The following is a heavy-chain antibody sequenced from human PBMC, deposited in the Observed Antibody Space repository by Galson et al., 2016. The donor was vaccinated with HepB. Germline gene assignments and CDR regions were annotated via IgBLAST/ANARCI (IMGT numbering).Heavy chain of an antibody. CDR1: GFTFSSYG. D-gene: IGHD6-19*01. Sequence: SLRLSCAASGFTFSSYGMHWVRQAPGKRLEWVAGLWNDGSNKYYADSGKGRFTISRDNSKNTLYLQMNSLRAEDTAVYYCAREGADIAVAATAYDYWGQGTLVTVSS. CDR2: LWNDGSNK. J-gene: IGHJ4*02. V-gene: IGHV3-33*01. CDR3: AREGADIAVAATAYDY.